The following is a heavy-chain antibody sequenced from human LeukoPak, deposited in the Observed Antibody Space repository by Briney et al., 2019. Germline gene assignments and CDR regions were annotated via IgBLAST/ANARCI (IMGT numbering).Heavy chain of an antibody. CDR1: GGSISGYY. CDR3: ARARGVYYYYYYMDV. J-gene: IGHJ6*03. Sequence: KSSEALSLTCTVSGGSISGYYWSWIRQPPGKGLEWIGYIYYSGSTNYNPSLKSRVTISLDTSMNRFSLRLSSVTAADTAVYYCARARGVYYYYYYMDVWGKGTTVTVSS. CDR2: IYYSGST. V-gene: IGHV4-59*01. D-gene: IGHD3-10*01.